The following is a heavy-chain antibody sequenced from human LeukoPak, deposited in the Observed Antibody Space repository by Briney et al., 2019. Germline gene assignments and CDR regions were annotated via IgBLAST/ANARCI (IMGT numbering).Heavy chain of an antibody. Sequence: GGPLGLSCAASGFTFTSYNMDWVRQAPGKGLEWLSSISSISNYIYYAESVKGRFTISRDNAKNLLYLQMDSLRAEDMAIYYCARGGLQSQRLDLLDSWGQGVLVTVSS. V-gene: IGHV3-21*01. CDR1: GFTFTSYN. CDR3: ARGGLQSQRLDLLDS. D-gene: IGHD6-25*01. CDR2: ISSISNYI. J-gene: IGHJ4*02.